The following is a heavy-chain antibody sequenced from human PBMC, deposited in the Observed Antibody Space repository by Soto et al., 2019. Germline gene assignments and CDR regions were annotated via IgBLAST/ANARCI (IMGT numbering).Heavy chain of an antibody. Sequence: SETLSLTCTISNGSIGSYYWTWIRQPPGKGLEWIGHIYYSGSTNYNPSLKSRLTLSLDTSKNQFSLKLSSVTAADTAGYYCARDSRYCSSTSCYTDPYYYYGMDVCGQGTTVTVSS. CDR1: NGSIGSYY. CDR2: IYYSGST. D-gene: IGHD2-2*02. CDR3: ARDSRYCSSTSCYTDPYYYYGMDV. J-gene: IGHJ6*02. V-gene: IGHV4-59*12.